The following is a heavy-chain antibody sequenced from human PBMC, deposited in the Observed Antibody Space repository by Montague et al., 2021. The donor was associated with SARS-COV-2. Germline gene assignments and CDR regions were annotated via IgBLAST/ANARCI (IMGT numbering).Heavy chain of an antibody. J-gene: IGHJ3*02. V-gene: IGHV4-39*01. Sequence: SETLSLTCTVSGDSIRTSSYYWVWIRQPTGKELDWFGNINYSGNTYYTPSLKSRVTIAVDTSKNQFALKLSSVTAADTAVYYCATRGGALAAFDIWGQGTMVIVSS. CDR1: GDSIRTSSYY. CDR2: INYSGNT. D-gene: IGHD4-17*01. CDR3: ATRGGALAAFDI.